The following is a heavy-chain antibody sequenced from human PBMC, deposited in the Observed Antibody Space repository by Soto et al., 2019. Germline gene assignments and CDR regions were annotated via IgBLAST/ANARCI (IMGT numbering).Heavy chain of an antibody. V-gene: IGHV3-23*01. Sequence: GGSLRLSCAASGFTFSRHWMRWVRQAPGKGLEWLSAISGSGGSTYYADSVKGRFTISRDNSKNTLYLQMNSLRAEDTAVYYCAKPLLEMATIMGTYYYYGMDVWGQGTTLTVSS. CDR1: GFTFSRHW. D-gene: IGHD5-12*01. CDR3: AKPLLEMATIMGTYYYYGMDV. J-gene: IGHJ6*02. CDR2: ISGSGGST.